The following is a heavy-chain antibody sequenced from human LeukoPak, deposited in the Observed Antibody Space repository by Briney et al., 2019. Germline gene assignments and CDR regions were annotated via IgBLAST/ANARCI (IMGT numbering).Heavy chain of an antibody. CDR2: IWYDGSNK. J-gene: IGHJ6*02. Sequence: PGRSLRLSCAASGFTFSSYGMHWVRQAPGKGLEWVAVIWYDGSNKYYADSVKGRFTISRDNSKNTLYLQMNSLRAEDTAVYYCARAPFHRFDFWSGYYTGIYYYYGMDVWGQGTTVTVSS. V-gene: IGHV3-33*01. CDR3: ARAPFHRFDFWSGYYTGIYYYYGMDV. D-gene: IGHD3-3*01. CDR1: GFTFSSYG.